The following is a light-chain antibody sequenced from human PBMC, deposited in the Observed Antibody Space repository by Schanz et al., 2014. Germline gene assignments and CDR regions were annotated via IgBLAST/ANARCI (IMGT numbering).Light chain of an antibody. J-gene: IGKJ4*01. CDR2: GAS. Sequence: EIVLTQSPGTLSLSPGERVTLSCRASQSILSDLTWFQQKPGQAPGVLIYGASTRATGIPARFSGSGSGTDFTLTISSLQPEDFATYYCQQTYSTPLTFGGGTKVEIK. V-gene: IGKV3-15*01. CDR1: QSILSD. CDR3: QQTYSTPLT.